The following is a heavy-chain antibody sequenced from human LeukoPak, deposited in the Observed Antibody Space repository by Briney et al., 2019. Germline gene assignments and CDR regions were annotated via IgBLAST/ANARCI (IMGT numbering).Heavy chain of an antibody. Sequence: GGSLRLSCAASGFTFSDYYMSWIRQAPGKGLEWVSYISSSGSTIYYADSVKGRFTISRDNAKNSLYLQMNSLRAEDTAVYYCARDRGAGLLWFGEFDYWGQGTLVTVSS. D-gene: IGHD3-10*01. CDR3: ARDRGAGLLWFGEFDY. V-gene: IGHV3-11*04. CDR1: GFTFSDYY. J-gene: IGHJ4*02. CDR2: ISSSGSTI.